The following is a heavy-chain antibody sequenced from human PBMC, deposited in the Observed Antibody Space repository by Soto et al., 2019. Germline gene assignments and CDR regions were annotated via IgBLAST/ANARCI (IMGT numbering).Heavy chain of an antibody. D-gene: IGHD3-10*01. V-gene: IGHV3-33*01. CDR1: GFTFSSYG. Sequence: GGSLRLSCAASGFTFSSYGMHWVRQAPGKGLEWVAVIWYDGSNKYYADSVKGRFTISRDNSKNTLYLQMNSLRAEDTAVYYCARDSGAVRYYGSGSYNWFDPWGQGTLVTVSS. CDR2: IWYDGSNK. CDR3: ARDSGAVRYYGSGSYNWFDP. J-gene: IGHJ5*02.